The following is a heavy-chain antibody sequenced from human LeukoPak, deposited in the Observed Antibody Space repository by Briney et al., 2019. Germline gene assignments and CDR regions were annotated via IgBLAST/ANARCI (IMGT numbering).Heavy chain of an antibody. CDR3: ARDGGRAIVVVPAARGYFDY. Sequence: PGGSLRLSCAASGFTFSSYAMHWVRQAPGKGLEWVAVISYDGSNKYYADSVKGRFTISRDNSKNTLYLQMNRLRAEDTAVYYCARDGGRAIVVVPAARGYFDYWGQGALVTVSS. CDR2: ISYDGSNK. CDR1: GFTFSSYA. V-gene: IGHV3-30-3*01. J-gene: IGHJ4*02. D-gene: IGHD2-2*01.